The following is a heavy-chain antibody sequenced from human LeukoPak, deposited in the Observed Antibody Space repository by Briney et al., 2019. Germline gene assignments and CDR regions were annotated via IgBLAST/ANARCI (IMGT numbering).Heavy chain of an antibody. CDR1: GYSFTSYW. CDR3: ARPSEVGSSGWYFDY. J-gene: IGHJ4*02. CDR2: IYPGDSDT. V-gene: IGHV5-51*01. D-gene: IGHD6-19*01. Sequence: GESLKISCKGSGYSFTSYWIGWVRQMPGKGLEWMGIIYPGDSDTRYSPSFQGQVTISADKSISTAYLQWSSLKASDTAMYYCARPSEVGSSGWYFDYWGQGTLVTVSS.